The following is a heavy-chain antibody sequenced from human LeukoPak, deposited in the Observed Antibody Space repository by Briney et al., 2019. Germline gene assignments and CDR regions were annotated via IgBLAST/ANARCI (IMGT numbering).Heavy chain of an antibody. D-gene: IGHD3-22*01. Sequence: SETLSLTCSVSGASMSSSSYYWGWIRQAPGKGLEWIGSLYYSGTPYYNPSLKSRVAMSLDTSKNQFSLRLSSVTAADTAVYYCARIHSAYANSWGQGTLVSVSS. J-gene: IGHJ4*02. CDR3: ARIHSAYANS. V-gene: IGHV4-39*07. CDR1: GASMSSSSYY. CDR2: LYYSGTP.